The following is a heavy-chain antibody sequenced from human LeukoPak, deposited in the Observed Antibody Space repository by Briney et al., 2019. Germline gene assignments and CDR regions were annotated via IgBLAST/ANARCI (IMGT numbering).Heavy chain of an antibody. J-gene: IGHJ4*02. CDR2: IYYTGST. Sequence: SETQSLTCSVFGGSTSSGDYYWSWIRQHPGKGLAWIGYIYYTGSTYYNPSLKSRVTISVDTSKNQFSLKLTSLTAADTAVYYCAKGGKGFPLGLRFDSWGQGTLVSVSS. CDR3: AKGGKGFPLGLRFDS. D-gene: IGHD2-21*01. CDR1: GGSTSSGDYY. V-gene: IGHV4-61*08.